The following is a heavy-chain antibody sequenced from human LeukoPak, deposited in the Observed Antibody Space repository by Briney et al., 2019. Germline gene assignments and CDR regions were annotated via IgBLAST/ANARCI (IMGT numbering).Heavy chain of an antibody. V-gene: IGHV4-38-2*02. J-gene: IGHJ6*03. CDR2: ISHSGST. Sequence: SETLSLTCGVSGYSISSAYSWGWIRQPPGKGLEWIGSISHSGSTYYNPSLKSRVSMSVDTSKNQFSLRLTSLTAADTAVYYCAKEVRPTLDYYYYYMDVWGQGTTVTVSS. CDR1: GYSISSAYS. CDR3: AKEVRPTLDYYYYYMDV. D-gene: IGHD3-10*01.